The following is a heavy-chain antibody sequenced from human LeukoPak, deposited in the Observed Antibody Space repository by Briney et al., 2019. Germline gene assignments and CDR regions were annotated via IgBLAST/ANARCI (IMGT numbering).Heavy chain of an antibody. CDR1: GFTFSNYG. CDR3: AKDMEQGFWSSTSYYYYYMDV. J-gene: IGHJ6*03. D-gene: IGHD3-3*01. CDR2: IWYDGSNK. V-gene: IGHV3-33*06. Sequence: PGRSLRLSCAASGFTFSNYGMHWVRQAPGKGLEWVAVIWYDGSNKYYADSVKGRFTISRDNSKNTLYLQMNSLRAEDTAVYYCAKDMEQGFWSSTSYYYYYMDVWGKGTTVTVSS.